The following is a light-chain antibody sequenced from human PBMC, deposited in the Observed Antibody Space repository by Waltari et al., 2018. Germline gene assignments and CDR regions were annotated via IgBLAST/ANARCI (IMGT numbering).Light chain of an antibody. CDR1: SSDVGGYDS. V-gene: IGLV2-14*01. CDR3: TSYISTTSVISVI. CDR2: EVS. J-gene: IGLJ2*01. Sequence: QSALTQPASVSGSPGQSITISCTGTSSDVGGYDSVSCSPLHPGKAPKLLIYEVSNRPSGVSDRFSGSKSGNTASLTISGLQADDEGDYYCTSYISTTSVISVIFGGGTKLTVL.